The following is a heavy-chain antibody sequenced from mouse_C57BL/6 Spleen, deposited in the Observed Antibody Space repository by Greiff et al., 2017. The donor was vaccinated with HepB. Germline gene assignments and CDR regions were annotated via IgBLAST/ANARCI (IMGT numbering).Heavy chain of an antibody. CDR2: IYPSDSET. V-gene: IGHV1-61*01. Sequence: QVQLQQPGAELVRPGSSVKLSCKASGYTFTSYWMYWVKQRPGQGLEWIGNIYPSDSETHYNQKFKDKATLTVDKSSSTAYMQLSSLTSEDSAVYYCATTVVAYWYFDVWGTGTTVTVSS. CDR1: GYTFTSYW. D-gene: IGHD1-1*01. CDR3: ATTVVAYWYFDV. J-gene: IGHJ1*03.